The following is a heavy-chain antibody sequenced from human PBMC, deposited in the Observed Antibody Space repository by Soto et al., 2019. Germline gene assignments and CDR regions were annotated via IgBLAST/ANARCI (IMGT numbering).Heavy chain of an antibody. D-gene: IGHD5-12*01. CDR2: ISGSGRKT. J-gene: IGHJ4*02. Sequence: EVQLLESGGGLVQPGGSLRFSCAASGFTFSDYAMSWVRQAPGKGLEWVSAISGSGRKTYYADSVKGRFTMSRDNSKKTVYLQMNSLRDEDTAIYYCAKEAFYTWIPPTYFDCWGQGTLVTVSS. V-gene: IGHV3-23*01. CDR3: AKEAFYTWIPPTYFDC. CDR1: GFTFSDYA.